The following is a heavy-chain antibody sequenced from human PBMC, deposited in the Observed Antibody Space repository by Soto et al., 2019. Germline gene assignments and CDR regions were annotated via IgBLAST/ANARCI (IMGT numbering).Heavy chain of an antibody. CDR3: ARDLTYFDILTGYERYYGMDV. D-gene: IGHD3-9*01. CDR2: IYYSGST. J-gene: IGHJ6*02. Sequence: SETLSLTCTVSGASISNSYWSWIRQPPGKGLEWIGHIYYSGSTKYNPSLESRVTISVDTSKNQFSLKLSSVTAADTAVYYCARDLTYFDILTGYERYYGMDVWGQGTTVTVSS. V-gene: IGHV4-59*01. CDR1: GASISNSY.